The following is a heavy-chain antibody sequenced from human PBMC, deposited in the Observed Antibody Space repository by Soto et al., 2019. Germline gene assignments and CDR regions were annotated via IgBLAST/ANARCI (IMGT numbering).Heavy chain of an antibody. Sequence: GSLRLSCAASGFTFSSYGMHWVRQAPGKGLEWVEVIWYDGSNKYYADSVKGRFTISRDNSKNTLYLQMNSLRAEDTAVYYCAREGGWYYDSSGYYRPFYFDYWGQGTLVTVSS. CDR1: GFTFSSYG. J-gene: IGHJ4*02. CDR3: AREGGWYYDSSGYYRPFYFDY. D-gene: IGHD3-22*01. CDR2: IWYDGSNK. V-gene: IGHV3-33*01.